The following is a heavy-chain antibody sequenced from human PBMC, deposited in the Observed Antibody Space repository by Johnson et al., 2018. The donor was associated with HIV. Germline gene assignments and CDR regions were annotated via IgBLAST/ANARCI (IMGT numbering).Heavy chain of an antibody. J-gene: IGHJ3*02. CDR1: RFTFTNYD. D-gene: IGHD3-3*01. CDR3: ARDRAICGWSIDI. V-gene: IGHV3-13*01. CDR2: IGSTGDT. Sequence: VQLVESGGGVVQPGRSLRLSCAASRFTFTNYDMHWVRQAPGKGLEWVSTIGSTGDTYYPGSVKGRFTISRENAKNSLYLQMNSLRAGDTAVYYCARDRAICGWSIDIWGQGTMVTASS.